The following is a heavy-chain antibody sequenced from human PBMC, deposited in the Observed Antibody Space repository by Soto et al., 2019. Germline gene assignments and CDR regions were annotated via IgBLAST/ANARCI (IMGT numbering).Heavy chain of an antibody. CDR1: GFMFSSHG. CDR3: GPDTLDY. V-gene: IGHV3-33*01. CDR2: IWYDGSNK. J-gene: IGHJ4*02. Sequence: QVHLVESGGGVVQPGRSLRLSCAASGFMFSSHGMHWIRQAPGKGLEWVAVIWYDGSNKYYADSVKGRFTISRDNSKNPLYLQMNSLRVEDTAVYYCGPDTLDYWGQGTLVTVSS.